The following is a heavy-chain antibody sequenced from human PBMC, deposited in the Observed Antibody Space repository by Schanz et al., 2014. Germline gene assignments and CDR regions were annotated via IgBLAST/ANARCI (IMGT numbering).Heavy chain of an antibody. CDR1: GFTLSNSD. V-gene: IGHV3-13*01. Sequence: EVQLVESGGGLVQPGGSLRLSCAASGFTLSNSDMHWVRQGTGKGLEWVSTIGYLGDTFYLDSVKGRFTISRENAKNSLYLQMNRLRAEDTAVYYCARVHHYDPSGWGYFDYWGQRALVTVSS. CDR2: IGYLGDT. D-gene: IGHD3-22*01. J-gene: IGHJ4*02. CDR3: ARVHHYDPSGWGYFDY.